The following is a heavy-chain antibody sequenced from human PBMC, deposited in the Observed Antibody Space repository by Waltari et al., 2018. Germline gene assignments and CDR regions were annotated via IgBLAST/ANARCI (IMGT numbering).Heavy chain of an antibody. CDR3: TKMRRNLPRDIIDN. CDR2: TSASSGST. Sequence: EVQLLESGGGLVQRGGSLRLTWAVPGFLFSRFAMCWVRHTPGEGLEWVAGTSASSGSTYYADSVQGRFTISRDNSRKRVFLQMNSLRAEDTATYYCTKMRRNLPRDIIDNWGQGTQVIIAS. V-gene: IGHV3-23*01. J-gene: IGHJ4*02. CDR1: GFLFSRFA.